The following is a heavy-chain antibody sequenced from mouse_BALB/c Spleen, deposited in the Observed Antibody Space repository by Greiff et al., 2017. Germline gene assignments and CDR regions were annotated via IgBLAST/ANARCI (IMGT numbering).Heavy chain of an antibody. D-gene: IGHD2-1*01. Sequence: VLLVQSGPGLVQPSQSLSITCTASGFSFTSYGVHWVRQSPGKGLEWLGVIWSGGSTDYNAAFISRLSISKDNSKSQVFFKMNRLQANDTAIYYCARNYDGNYGTWFAYWGQGTLVTVSA. CDR3: ARNYDGNYGTWFAY. J-gene: IGHJ3*01. CDR2: IWSGGST. CDR1: GFSFTSYG. V-gene: IGHV2-2*02.